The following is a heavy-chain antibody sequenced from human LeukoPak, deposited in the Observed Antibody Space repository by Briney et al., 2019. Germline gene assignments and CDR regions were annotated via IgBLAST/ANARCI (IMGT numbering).Heavy chain of an antibody. D-gene: IGHD3-16*02. V-gene: IGHV4-30-2*01. J-gene: IGHJ3*02. CDR3: AGQLMITFGGVISPGSFDI. Sequence: SETLSLTCAVSGGPISSGGYSWSWIRQPPGTGLEWIGYIYHSGSTYYNPSLKSRVTISVDRSKNQFSLKLSSVTAADTAVYYCAGQLMITFGGVISPGSFDIWGQGTMVTVSS. CDR2: IYHSGST. CDR1: GGPISSGGYS.